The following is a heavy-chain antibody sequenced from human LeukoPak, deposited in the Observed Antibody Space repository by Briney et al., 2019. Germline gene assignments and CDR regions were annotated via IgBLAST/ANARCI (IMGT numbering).Heavy chain of an antibody. CDR1: GFTFNSYA. CDR2: IRGSGGNT. CDR3: AKALFRWFGELPGGMDV. Sequence: GGSLRLSCAASGFTFNSYAMSWVRQAPGKGLKWVAGIRGSGGNTYYADSVKGRFTISRDNSKNTLYLQMNSLRAEDTAVYYCAKALFRWFGELPGGMDVWGQGTTVTVSS. V-gene: IGHV3-23*01. J-gene: IGHJ6*02. D-gene: IGHD3-10*01.